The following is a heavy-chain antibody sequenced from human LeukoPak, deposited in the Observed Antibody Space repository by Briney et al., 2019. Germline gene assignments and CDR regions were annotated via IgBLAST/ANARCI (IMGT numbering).Heavy chain of an antibody. CDR1: GYTFISYA. D-gene: IGHD6-19*01. V-gene: IGHV1-2*02. CDR3: ARVAGTTNDY. Sequence: GASVKVSCKASGYTFISYAMNWVRQAPGQGLEWMGWINPNSGGTNYAQKFQGRVTMTRDTSISTAYMELSRLRSDDTAVYYCARVAGTTNDYWGQGTLVTVSS. CDR2: INPNSGGT. J-gene: IGHJ4*02.